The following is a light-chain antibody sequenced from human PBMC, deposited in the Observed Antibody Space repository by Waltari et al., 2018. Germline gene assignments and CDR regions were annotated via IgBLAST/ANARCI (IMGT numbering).Light chain of an antibody. CDR2: GNS. CDR1: SSNIGEGSD. V-gene: IGLV1-40*01. Sequence: QSVLTQPPSVSGAPGQRVTISCTGSSSNIGEGSDVHWYQQLPGTAPKLLIYGNSNRPSGVPDRFSGSKSGTSASLAITGLQAEDEADYYCQSYDSSLSGNWVFGGGTKLTVL. CDR3: QSYDSSLSGNWV. J-gene: IGLJ3*02.